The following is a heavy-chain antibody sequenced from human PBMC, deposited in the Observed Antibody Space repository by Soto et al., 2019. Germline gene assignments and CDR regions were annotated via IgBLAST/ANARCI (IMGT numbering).Heavy chain of an antibody. V-gene: IGHV3-30-3*01. D-gene: IGHD6-19*01. Sequence: PGGSLRLSCAASGFTFSSYTMHWVRQAPGKGLECMAFISYAGFKKYYADSVKGRFIISRDNSKNTLYLQMNSLRAEDTAVYFCARGISSAYPFDYWGQGT. CDR2: ISYAGFKK. CDR1: GFTFSSYT. CDR3: ARGISSAYPFDY. J-gene: IGHJ4*02.